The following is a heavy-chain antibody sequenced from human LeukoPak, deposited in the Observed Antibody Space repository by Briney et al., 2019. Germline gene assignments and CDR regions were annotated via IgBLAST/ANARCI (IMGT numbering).Heavy chain of an antibody. CDR3: ARHDTAAGMQYAHY. J-gene: IGHJ4*02. D-gene: IGHD6-13*01. V-gene: IGHV5-51*01. CDR1: GYSFTSYW. Sequence: GQHLKISSKGSGYSFTSYWIAWVRQIPGKGLEWRGIISPVDSDTRSTPCFQSQDTISAHKSISAPYLQWSSLKASDTAMYYCARHDTAAGMQYAHYWGQGTLVTVSS. CDR2: ISPVDSDT.